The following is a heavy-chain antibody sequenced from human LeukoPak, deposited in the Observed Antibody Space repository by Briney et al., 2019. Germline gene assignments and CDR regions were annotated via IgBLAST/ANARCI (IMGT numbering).Heavy chain of an antibody. J-gene: IGHJ4*02. CDR2: INHSGST. CDR1: GGSFSAYY. CDR3: ASAEAAAL. D-gene: IGHD6-13*01. Sequence: PSKTLSLTCAVYGGSFSAYYWSWIRQPPGKGLEWIGEINHSGSTNYNPSLKSRVTISVDTSKNQFSLKLSSVTAADTAVYYCASAEAAALWGQGTLVTVSS. V-gene: IGHV4-34*01.